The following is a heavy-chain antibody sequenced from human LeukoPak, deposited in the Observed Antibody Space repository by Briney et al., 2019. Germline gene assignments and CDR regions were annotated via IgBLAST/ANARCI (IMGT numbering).Heavy chain of an antibody. CDR2: IYYSGST. CDR1: GGSISSSSYY. D-gene: IGHD2-21*01. J-gene: IGHJ4*02. Sequence: SETLSLTCTVSGGSISSSSYYWGWIRQPPGKGLEWIGSIYYSGSTYYNPSLKSRVIISVDTSKNQFSLKLSSVTAAVTAVYYCTYSSNPYYFDHWGQGTLVTVSS. V-gene: IGHV4-39*01. CDR3: TYSSNPYYFDH.